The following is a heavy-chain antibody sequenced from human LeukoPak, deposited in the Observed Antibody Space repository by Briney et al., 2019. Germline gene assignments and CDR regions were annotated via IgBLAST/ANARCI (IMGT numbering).Heavy chain of an antibody. D-gene: IGHD6-13*01. J-gene: IGHJ5*02. CDR2: ISYSGST. CDR1: GGSISSRSYY. CDR3: ATHSSSSWYWFDP. V-gene: IGHV4-39*01. Sequence: PSETLSLTCTVSGGSISSRSYYWGWIRQPPVKGLDWIGSISYSGSTYYNPSLKSRVTISVDTSKNQFSLKLSSVTAADTAVYYCATHSSSSWYWFDPWGQGTLVTVSS.